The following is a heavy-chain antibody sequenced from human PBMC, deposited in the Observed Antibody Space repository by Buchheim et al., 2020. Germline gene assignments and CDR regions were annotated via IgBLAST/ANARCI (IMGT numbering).Heavy chain of an antibody. V-gene: IGHV4-34*01. J-gene: IGHJ4*02. Sequence: QVQLQQWGAGLLKPSETLSLTCAVYGGSFSGYYWSWIRQPPGKGLEWIGEINHSGSTNYNPSLKSRVTISVDTSKNQFSLKLSSVTAADTAVYYCARGYSSPSNYFDYWGQGTL. CDR2: INHSGST. CDR3: ARGYSSPSNYFDY. D-gene: IGHD6-6*01. CDR1: GGSFSGYY.